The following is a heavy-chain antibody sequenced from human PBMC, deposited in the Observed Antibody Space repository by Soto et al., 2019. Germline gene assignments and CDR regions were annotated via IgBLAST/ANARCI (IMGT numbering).Heavy chain of an antibody. Sequence: PGGSLRLTCAASGFTFSSYLMLWFRQAPVKGLVWVSRINSDGSSTTYADSVKGRFTISRDNAKNTLYLQMNSLRAEDTAVYYCERGSGVRGAKPYYYYAMDVWGQGTTVIVYS. CDR1: GFTFSSYL. J-gene: IGHJ6*02. D-gene: IGHD3-10*01. CDR2: INSDGSST. CDR3: ERGSGVRGAKPYYYYAMDV. V-gene: IGHV3-74*01.